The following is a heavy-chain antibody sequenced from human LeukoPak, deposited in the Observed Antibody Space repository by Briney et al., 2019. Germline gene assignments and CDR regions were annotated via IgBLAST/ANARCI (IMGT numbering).Heavy chain of an antibody. CDR3: ARGPYYGSGSYPYYYYMDV. J-gene: IGHJ6*03. D-gene: IGHD3-10*01. V-gene: IGHV1-69*06. CDR1: GGTFSSYA. CDR2: IIPIFGTA. Sequence: SVKVSCKASGGTFSSYAISWVRQAPGQGLEWMGGIIPIFGTANYAQKFQGRVTITADKSTSTAYMELSSLRSEDTAVYYCARGPYYGSGSYPYYYYMDVWGKGTTVTVSS.